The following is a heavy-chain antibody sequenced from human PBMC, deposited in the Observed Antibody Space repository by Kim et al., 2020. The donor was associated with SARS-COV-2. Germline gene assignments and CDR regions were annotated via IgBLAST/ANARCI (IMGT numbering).Heavy chain of an antibody. V-gene: IGHV4-59*01. D-gene: IGHD6-19*01. CDR2: IYYSGST. Sequence: SETLSLTCTVSGGSISSYYWSWIRQPPGKGLEWIGYIYYSGSTNYNPSLKSRVTISVDTSKNQFSLKLSSVTAADTAVYYCARRSIGGGWDYWYFDLWGRGTLVTVSS. CDR3: ARRSIGGGWDYWYFDL. J-gene: IGHJ2*01. CDR1: GGSISSYY.